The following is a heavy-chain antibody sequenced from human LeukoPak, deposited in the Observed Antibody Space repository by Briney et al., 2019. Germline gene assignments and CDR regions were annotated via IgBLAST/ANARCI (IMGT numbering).Heavy chain of an antibody. CDR1: GFTFSSYA. CDR3: ARGYSYGYGDAFDI. D-gene: IGHD5-18*01. CDR2: ISYDGSNK. Sequence: PGRSLRLSCAASGFTFSSYAMHWVSQAPGKGIEWVAVISYDGSNKYYADSVKGRFTISRDNSKNTLYLQMNTLRAEDTAVYYCARGYSYGYGDAFDIWGQGTMVTASS. V-gene: IGHV3-30*01. J-gene: IGHJ3*02.